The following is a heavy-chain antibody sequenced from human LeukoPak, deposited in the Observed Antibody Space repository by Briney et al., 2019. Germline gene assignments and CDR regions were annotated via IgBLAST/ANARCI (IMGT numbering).Heavy chain of an antibody. CDR3: ARDQVLAITIFGVVGYGMDV. V-gene: IGHV3-30*03. CDR2: ISYDGSNK. D-gene: IGHD3-3*01. J-gene: IGHJ6*02. CDR1: GFTFSSYG. Sequence: GRSLRLSCAASGFTFSSYGMHWVRQAPGKGLEWVAVISYDGSNKYYADSVKGRFTISRDNSKNTLYLQMNSLRAEDTAVYYCARDQVLAITIFGVVGYGMDVWGQGTTVTVSS.